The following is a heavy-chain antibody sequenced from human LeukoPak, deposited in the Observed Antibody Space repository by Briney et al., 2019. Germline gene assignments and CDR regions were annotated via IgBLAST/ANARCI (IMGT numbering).Heavy chain of an antibody. CDR2: ISYNGST. CDR3: ARVWYYYDRSGYNFRRLSDFDI. D-gene: IGHD3-22*01. Sequence: SETLSLTCTVSGGSIGSSSYYWGWIRQPPGRGLEWIGSISYNGSTYSSPSLKSRVTISVNTSKNQFSLELRSLTATDTDVYYCARVWYYYDRSGYNFRRLSDFDIWGQGTMVTVSS. CDR1: GGSIGSSSYY. J-gene: IGHJ3*02. V-gene: IGHV4-39*01.